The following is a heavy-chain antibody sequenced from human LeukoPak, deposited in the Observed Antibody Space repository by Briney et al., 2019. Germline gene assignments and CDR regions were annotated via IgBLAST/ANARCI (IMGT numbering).Heavy chain of an antibody. CDR1: GGTFSSYA. V-gene: IGHV1-69*13. CDR3: ARVEGYGSGPFDY. CDR2: IIPIFGTA. Sequence: GASVKVSCKASGGTFSSYAISWVRQAPGQGLEWMGGIIPIFGTANYAQKFQGRVTITADESTSTAYMELSSLRSEDTAVYYCARVEGYGSGPFDYWGQGTLVTVSS. J-gene: IGHJ4*02. D-gene: IGHD3-10*01.